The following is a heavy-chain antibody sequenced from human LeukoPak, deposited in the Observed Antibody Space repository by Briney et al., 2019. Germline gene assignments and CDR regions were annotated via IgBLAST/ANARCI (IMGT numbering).Heavy chain of an antibody. CDR2: ISGSGGST. V-gene: IGHV3-23*01. D-gene: IGHD3-10*01. Sequence: GGSLRLSCAASGFTFSSYAMSWVRQAPGKGLEWVSAISGSGGSTYYADSVKGRFTISRDNSKNTLYLQMNSLRAEDTAVYYCAKEISSMVRGGQCFDYWGQGTLVTVSS. J-gene: IGHJ4*02. CDR3: AKEISSMVRGGQCFDY. CDR1: GFTFSSYA.